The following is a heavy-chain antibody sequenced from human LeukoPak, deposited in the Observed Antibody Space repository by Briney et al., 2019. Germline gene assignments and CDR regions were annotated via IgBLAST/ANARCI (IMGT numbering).Heavy chain of an antibody. V-gene: IGHV3-23*01. CDR3: AKSGGFVVVTAIDP. Sequence: GGSLRLSCAASGFTFSSYAMSWVRQAPGKELEWVSAISGSGGSTYYADSVKGRFTISRDNSKNTLYLQMNSLRAEDTAVYYCAKSGGFVVVTAIDPWGQGTLVTVSS. CDR2: ISGSGGST. J-gene: IGHJ5*02. D-gene: IGHD2-21*02. CDR1: GFTFSSYA.